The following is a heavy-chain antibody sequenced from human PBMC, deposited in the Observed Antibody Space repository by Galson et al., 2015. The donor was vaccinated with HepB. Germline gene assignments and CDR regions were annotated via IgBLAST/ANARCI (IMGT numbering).Heavy chain of an antibody. CDR1: GFTFSSYG. D-gene: IGHD4-17*01. Sequence: SLRLSCAASGFTFSSYGMHWVRQAPGKGLEWVAVISYDGSNKYYADSVKGRFTISRDNSKNTLYLQMNSLRAEDTAVYYCAKDLFTMTTVTPEAFDIWGQGTMVTVSS. V-gene: IGHV3-30*18. J-gene: IGHJ3*02. CDR2: ISYDGSNK. CDR3: AKDLFTMTTVTPEAFDI.